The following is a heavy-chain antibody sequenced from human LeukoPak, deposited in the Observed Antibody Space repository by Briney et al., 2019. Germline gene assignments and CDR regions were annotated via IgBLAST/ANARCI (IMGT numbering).Heavy chain of an antibody. CDR1: GFTFSSYS. J-gene: IGHJ6*02. V-gene: IGHV3-48*01. Sequence: GGSLRLSCAASGFTFSSYSMNWVRQAPGKGLEWVSYISSSSSTIYYADSVKGRFTISRDNAKNSLYLQMNSLRAEDTAVYYCARAGYCSSTSCYGRKNRATYYYYGMDVWGQGTTVTVSS. D-gene: IGHD2-2*01. CDR3: ARAGYCSSTSCYGRKNRATYYYYGMDV. CDR2: ISSSSSTI.